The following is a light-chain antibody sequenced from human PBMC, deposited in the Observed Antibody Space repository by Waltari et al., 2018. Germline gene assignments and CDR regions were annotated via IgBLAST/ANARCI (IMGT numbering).Light chain of an antibody. V-gene: IGLV2-23*02. Sequence: QSALTQPASVSGSPGQSITISCTGFNSNVGSYNLVSCYQKHPGKAPKRLIYEVNRRPSGVSNRFSGSKSDNTASRTLSGRQAEDEADYYCCSNVGSSVFFGGGTKLTVL. J-gene: IGLJ2*01. CDR2: EVN. CDR3: CSNVGSSVF. CDR1: NSNVGSYNL.